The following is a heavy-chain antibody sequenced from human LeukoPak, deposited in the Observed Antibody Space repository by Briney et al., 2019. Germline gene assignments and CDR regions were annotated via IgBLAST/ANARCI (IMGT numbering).Heavy chain of an antibody. Sequence: GGSLRLSCAASGFTFSANDMHWVRQPTGKGLEWVSGIGSRGDTYYSGSVRGRFTIFSENAKNSLYLQMNSLRVGDTAVYYCARGGSDGFDPWGQGTLVIV. V-gene: IGHV3-13*01. CDR2: IGSRGDT. CDR1: GFTFSAND. CDR3: ARGGSDGFDP. J-gene: IGHJ5*02. D-gene: IGHD1-26*01.